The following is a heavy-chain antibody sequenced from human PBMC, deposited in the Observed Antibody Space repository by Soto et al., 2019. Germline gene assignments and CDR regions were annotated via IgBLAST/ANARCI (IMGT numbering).Heavy chain of an antibody. Sequence: ASVKVSCKASGYTFTSYYMHWVRQAPGQGLDWMGIINPSGGSTSYAQKFQGRVTMTRDTSTSTVYMELSSLRSEDTAVYYCARIAAAGDFDYWGQGTLVTVSS. CDR3: ARIAAAGDFDY. J-gene: IGHJ4*02. CDR2: INPSGGST. V-gene: IGHV1-46*01. D-gene: IGHD6-13*01. CDR1: GYTFTSYY.